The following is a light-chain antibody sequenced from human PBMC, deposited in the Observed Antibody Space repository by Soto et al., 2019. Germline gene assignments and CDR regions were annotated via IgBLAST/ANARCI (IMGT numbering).Light chain of an antibody. V-gene: IGKV1-5*01. CDR1: QSISSW. CDR3: QQYNSYSLWT. Sequence: DIQMTQSPSTLSASVGDRVTITCRASQSISSWLAWYQQKPGKAPKLLIYDASSLQSGVPSRFSGSGSGTEFPLTIDSLQPDDFATYYCQQYNSYSLWTFGQGTKVEIK. CDR2: DAS. J-gene: IGKJ1*01.